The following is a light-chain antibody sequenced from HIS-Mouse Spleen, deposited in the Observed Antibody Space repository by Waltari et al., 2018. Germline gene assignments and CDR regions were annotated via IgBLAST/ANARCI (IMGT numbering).Light chain of an antibody. CDR1: QSISSW. V-gene: IGKV1-5*03. J-gene: IGKJ5*01. Sequence: DIQMTQSPSTLSASVGDRVTITCRASQSISSWLAWYQQKPGKAPKLLIYKASSLESGVPSRFSVSGSGTEFTLTISSLQPDDFATYYCQQYNSSSITFGQGTRLEIK. CDR3: QQYNSSSIT. CDR2: KAS.